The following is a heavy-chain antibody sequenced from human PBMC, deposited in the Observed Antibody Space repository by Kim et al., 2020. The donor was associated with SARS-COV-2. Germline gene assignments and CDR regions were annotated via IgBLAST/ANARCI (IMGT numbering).Heavy chain of an antibody. CDR1: GFTFSSYA. V-gene: IGHV3-30*04. CDR3: ARDALSRDIVVVVAANYFDY. Sequence: GSLRLSCAASGFTFSSYAMHWVRQAPGKGLEWVAVISYDGSNKYYADSVKGRFTISRDNSKNTLYLQMNSLRAEDTAVYYCARDALSRDIVVVVAANYFDYWGQGTLVTVSS. D-gene: IGHD2-15*01. CDR2: ISYDGSNK. J-gene: IGHJ4*02.